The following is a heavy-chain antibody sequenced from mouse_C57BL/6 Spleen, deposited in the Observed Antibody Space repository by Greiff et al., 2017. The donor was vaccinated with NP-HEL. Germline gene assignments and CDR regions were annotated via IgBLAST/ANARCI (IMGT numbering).Heavy chain of an antibody. CDR3: ARRDYYGSSWSYFDY. Sequence: QVQLQQPGAELVRPGSSVKLSCKASGYTFTSYWMDWVKQRPGQGLEWIGNIYPSGSVTHYHQKFKDKATLTVDKSSSTAYMQLSSLTSEDSAVYYCARRDYYGSSWSYFDYWGQGTTLTVSS. V-gene: IGHV1-61*01. J-gene: IGHJ2*01. D-gene: IGHD1-1*01. CDR2: IYPSGSVT. CDR1: GYTFTSYW.